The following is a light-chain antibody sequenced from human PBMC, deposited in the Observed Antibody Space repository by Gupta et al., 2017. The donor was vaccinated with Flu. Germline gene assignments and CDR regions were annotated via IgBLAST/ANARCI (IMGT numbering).Light chain of an antibody. CDR3: QAWDSSTAHVV. V-gene: IGLV3-1*01. J-gene: IGLJ2*01. CDR2: QDS. Sequence: GQTASITCSGDKLGDKYACWYQQKTGQSPVLVIDQDSKRHSGIPERFSGSNSGNTATLTISGTQAMDEADYYCQAWDSSTAHVVFGGGTKLTVL. CDR1: KLGDKY.